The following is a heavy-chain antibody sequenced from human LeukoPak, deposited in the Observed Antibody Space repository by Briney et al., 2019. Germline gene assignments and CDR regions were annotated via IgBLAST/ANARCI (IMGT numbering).Heavy chain of an antibody. J-gene: IGHJ4*02. CDR1: GYTFTSYG. CDR3: ARASFAGDWNDNLDY. D-gene: IGHD1-1*01. CDR2: ISAYNGNT. Sequence: GASVKVSCKASGYTFTSYGISWVRQAPGQGLEWMGWISAYNGNTNYAQKLQGRVTMTTDTSTSTAYMELRSLRSDDTAVYYCARASFAGDWNDNLDYWGQGTLVTVSS. V-gene: IGHV1-18*01.